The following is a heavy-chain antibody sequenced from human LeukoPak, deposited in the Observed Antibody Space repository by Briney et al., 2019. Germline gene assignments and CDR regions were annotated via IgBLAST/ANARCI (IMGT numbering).Heavy chain of an antibody. CDR3: TTDIVVMITSSYYFDY. J-gene: IGHJ4*02. CDR1: GFIFSNYA. V-gene: IGHV3-15*01. Sequence: GGSLRLSCAASGFIFSNYAMTWVRQAPGKGLEWVGRIKNEADGGTTDYSSPVKGRFAISRDDSKNMLYLQLNSLKTEDTAMYFCTTDIVVMITSSYYFDYWGQGALVTVSS. D-gene: IGHD2-21*01. CDR2: IKNEADGGTT.